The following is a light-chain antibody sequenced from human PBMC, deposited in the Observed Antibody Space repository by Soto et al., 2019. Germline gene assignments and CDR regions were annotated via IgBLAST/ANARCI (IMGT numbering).Light chain of an antibody. CDR3: LQRTDWPPLYT. V-gene: IGKV3-11*01. CDR1: QSVSSF. J-gene: IGKJ2*01. Sequence: EIVLTQSPVTLSLSPGERATLSCRASQSVSSFLAWYQQKPGQPPRLLIYDVSNRAAGIPARFSGSGSGTDFTLNISSLEPEDFAVYHCLQRTDWPPLYTFGQGTKLEIK. CDR2: DVS.